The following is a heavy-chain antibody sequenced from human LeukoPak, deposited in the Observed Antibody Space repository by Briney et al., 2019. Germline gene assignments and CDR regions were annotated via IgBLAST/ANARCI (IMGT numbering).Heavy chain of an antibody. CDR3: ARGGQLYYYYYGMDV. J-gene: IGHJ6*02. CDR1: GYTFTSYA. CDR2: INTNTGNP. D-gene: IGHD5-18*01. Sequence: GASVKVSCTASGYTFTSYAMNWVRQAPGQGLEWMGWINTNTGNPTYAQGFTGRFVFSLNTSVSTAYLQISSLKAEDTAVYYCARGGQLYYYYYGMDVWGQGTTVTVSS. V-gene: IGHV7-4-1*02.